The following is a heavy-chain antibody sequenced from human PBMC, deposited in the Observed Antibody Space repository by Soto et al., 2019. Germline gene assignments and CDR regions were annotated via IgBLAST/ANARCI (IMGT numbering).Heavy chain of an antibody. V-gene: IGHV1-2*04. D-gene: IGHD3-9*01. CDR2: SNPTTGAQ. J-gene: IGHJ6*02. Sequence: QVQLVQSGAEVKKLGASVKVSCKASGYTFTGHQIHWVRRAPGQGLEWGGRSNPTTGAQNYSQRFHGWVTMTSATSISTAYMELTRLRSDDTAVYYCARGNGLTGYVLSYYAIDVWGQGTTVTVSS. CDR1: GYTFTGHQ. CDR3: ARGNGLTGYVLSYYAIDV.